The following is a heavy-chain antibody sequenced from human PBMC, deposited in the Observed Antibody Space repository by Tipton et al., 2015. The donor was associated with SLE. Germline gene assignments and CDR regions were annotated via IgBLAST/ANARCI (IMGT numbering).Heavy chain of an antibody. CDR3: AKDMRRSWFEYDPFDF. D-gene: IGHD3-10*01. CDR2: IGWNSAGI. J-gene: IGHJ4*02. Sequence: SLRLSCAASGFNFDNYWMSWVRQAPGKGLEWVSGIGWNSAGIGYADSVKGRFTISRDNVKKSLSLQMNSLRPEDTALYYCAKDMRRSWFEYDPFDFWGQGLLVTVSS. CDR1: GFNFDNYW. V-gene: IGHV3-9*01.